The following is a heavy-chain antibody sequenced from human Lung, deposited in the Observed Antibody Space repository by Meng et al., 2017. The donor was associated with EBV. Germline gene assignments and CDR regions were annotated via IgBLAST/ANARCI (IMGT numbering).Heavy chain of an antibody. V-gene: IGHV1-69*10. D-gene: IGHD2-2*01. CDR1: GGTFSSYA. CDR3: AREIVVVPAALNWFDP. Sequence: QVRLVACGVWVDNPWLSVEGSYQASGGTFSSYATSWWRQAPGQGLELRGGIMPILGIANYAQKCQGRVTITAVKSTSSAYMERSSLRSEDTAVYYCAREIVVVPAALNWFDPWGQGTLVTVSS. CDR2: IMPILGIA. J-gene: IGHJ5*02.